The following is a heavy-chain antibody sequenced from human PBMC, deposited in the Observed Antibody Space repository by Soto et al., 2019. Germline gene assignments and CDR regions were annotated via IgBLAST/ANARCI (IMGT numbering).Heavy chain of an antibody. CDR3: ARRNSEHKGNAFDS. V-gene: IGHV4-39*01. CDR1: GDSTSSRSYF. D-gene: IGHD1-7*01. J-gene: IGHJ3*02. Sequence: QLRLQESGPGLVKPSETLSLTCSVSGDSTSSRSYFWGWIRQPPGKGLEWIGSIYYSGSTYYTPSLKSRVTISIDTSKNQFSLKLTSMTAADTAVYYCARRNSEHKGNAFDSWGQGKMVTVSS. CDR2: IYYSGST.